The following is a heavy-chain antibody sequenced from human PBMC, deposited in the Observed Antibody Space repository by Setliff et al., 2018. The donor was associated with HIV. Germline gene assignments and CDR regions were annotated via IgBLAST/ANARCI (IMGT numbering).Heavy chain of an antibody. D-gene: IGHD3-3*01. J-gene: IGHJ4*02. CDR1: GGSFSGYY. CDR2: IHSPGIV. CDR3: VRPAFGIGGGADFDS. Sequence: SETLSLTCAVYGGSFSGYYWSWIRQPPGKGLEWIANIHSPGIVYYNPSLRSRVTISVDTSQSRFSLELTSVTAADTAVYYCVRPAFGIGGGADFDSWGQGTLVTVSS. V-gene: IGHV4-34*01.